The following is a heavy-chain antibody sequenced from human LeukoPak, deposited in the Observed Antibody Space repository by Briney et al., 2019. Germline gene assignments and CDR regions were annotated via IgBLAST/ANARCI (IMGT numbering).Heavy chain of an antibody. CDR3: ARGAWMTTVTTVY. D-gene: IGHD4-17*01. CDR2: INHSGST. J-gene: IGHJ4*02. Sequence: SETLSLTCTVSGGSISSSSYYWGWIRQPPGKGLEWIGEINHSGSTNYNPSLKSRVTISVDTSKNQFSLKLSSVTAADTAVYYCARGAWMTTVTTVYWGQGTLVTVSS. V-gene: IGHV4-39*07. CDR1: GGSISSSSYY.